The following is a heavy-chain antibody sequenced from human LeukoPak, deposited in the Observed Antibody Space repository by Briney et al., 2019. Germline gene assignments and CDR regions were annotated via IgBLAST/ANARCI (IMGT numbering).Heavy chain of an antibody. CDR1: GGSISSYY. D-gene: IGHD7-27*01. Sequence: SETLSPTCTVSGGSISSYYWSWIRQPPGKGLEWIGYIYYSGSTNYNPSLKSRVTISVDTSKNQFSLKLSSVTAADTAVYYCARELGILHFDLWGRGTLVTVSS. J-gene: IGHJ2*01. CDR3: ARELGILHFDL. CDR2: IYYSGST. V-gene: IGHV4-59*12.